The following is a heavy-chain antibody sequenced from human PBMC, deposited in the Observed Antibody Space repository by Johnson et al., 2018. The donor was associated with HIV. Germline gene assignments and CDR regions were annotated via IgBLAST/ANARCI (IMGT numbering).Heavy chain of an antibody. V-gene: IGHV3-11*04. Sequence: QMQLVESGGGLIQPGGSLRLSCAASGFTFSDYYMSWIRQAPGKGLEWVSYISSSGSTIYYADSVKGRFTISRDNSKNTLYLQMNSLRAEDTAGYYCARDLYPFGPVQAFDIWGQGTMVTVSS. CDR1: GFTFSDYY. CDR3: ARDLYPFGPVQAFDI. J-gene: IGHJ3*02. D-gene: IGHD3-10*01. CDR2: ISSSGSTI.